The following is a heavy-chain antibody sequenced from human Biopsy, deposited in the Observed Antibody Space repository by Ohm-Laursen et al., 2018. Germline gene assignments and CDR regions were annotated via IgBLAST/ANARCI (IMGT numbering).Heavy chain of an antibody. CDR1: GFTLSSYS. D-gene: IGHD3-9*01. J-gene: IGHJ1*01. Sequence: SLRLSCTASGFTLSSYSMNWVRQTPGKGLEWVSTISSSSDNIYYVDSVKGRFTISRDNAKNSLYLQMNSLRAEDTAVYYCAIEGRTGGTGYVEHWGQGISVSVSS. V-gene: IGHV3-21*01. CDR3: AIEGRTGGTGYVEH. CDR2: ISSSSDNI.